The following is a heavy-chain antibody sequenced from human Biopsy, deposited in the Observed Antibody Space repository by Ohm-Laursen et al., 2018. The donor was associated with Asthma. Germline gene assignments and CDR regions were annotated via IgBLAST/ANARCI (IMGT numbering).Heavy chain of an antibody. D-gene: IGHD5-18*01. Sequence: SQTLSLTCTVSGGSISSGGYYWSWIRQQPGKGLEWIGYIYYSGSTYYDPSLKSRVTISVDTSKNQFSLKLSSVTAADTAVYYCARERVTAMVTYFDYWGQGTLVTVSS. V-gene: IGHV4-31*03. CDR3: ARERVTAMVTYFDY. J-gene: IGHJ4*02. CDR2: IYYSGST. CDR1: GGSISSGGYY.